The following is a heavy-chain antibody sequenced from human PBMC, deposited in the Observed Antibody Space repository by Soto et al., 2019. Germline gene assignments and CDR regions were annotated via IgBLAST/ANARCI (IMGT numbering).Heavy chain of an antibody. CDR2: IFPSGDS. D-gene: IGHD6-6*01. CDR3: ERASRCKSEYECFAWLDF. CDR1: GGSISSLY. Sequence: QVLLQESGPGLVKPSETLSLTCTVSGGSISSLYWAWIRQPAGKGLEWIGRIFPSGDSNYNPSLKTRVSMSVDTSQNHFSLTMTSVTGADTDVYYCERASRCKSEYECFAWLDFWGQGTLVTVSS. J-gene: IGHJ4*02. V-gene: IGHV4-4*07.